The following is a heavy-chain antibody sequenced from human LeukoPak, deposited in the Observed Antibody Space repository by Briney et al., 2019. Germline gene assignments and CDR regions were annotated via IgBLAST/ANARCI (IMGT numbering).Heavy chain of an antibody. CDR2: IIPIFGTA. Sequence: SVKVSCKASGGTFSSYAISWVRQAPGQGLEWMGGIIPIFGTANYAQKFQGRVTITTDESTSTAYMELSSLRSEDTAVYYCAKGAGVYDILTGYYSDYYYYYMDVWGKGTTVTVSS. V-gene: IGHV1-69*05. CDR3: AKGAGVYDILTGYYSDYYYYYMDV. D-gene: IGHD3-9*01. J-gene: IGHJ6*03. CDR1: GGTFSSYA.